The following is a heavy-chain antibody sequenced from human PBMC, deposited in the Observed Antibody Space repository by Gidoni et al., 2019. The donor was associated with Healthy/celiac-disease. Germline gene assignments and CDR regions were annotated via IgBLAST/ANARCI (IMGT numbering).Heavy chain of an antibody. D-gene: IGHD1-26*01. J-gene: IGHJ4*02. V-gene: IGHV1-69*09. Sequence: QVQLVQSGAEVKKPGSSVKVSCKASGGTFSSYAISWVRQAPGQGLEWMGRIIPILGIANYAQKFQGRVTITADKSTSTAYMELSSLRSEDTAVYYCASPSIVGATTSDYWGQGTLVTVSS. CDR2: IIPILGIA. CDR3: ASPSIVGATTSDY. CDR1: GGTFSSYA.